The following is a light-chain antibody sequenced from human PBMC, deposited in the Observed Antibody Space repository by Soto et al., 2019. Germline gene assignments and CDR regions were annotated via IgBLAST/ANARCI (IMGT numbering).Light chain of an antibody. CDR1: SSDVGNYNL. CDR2: DVS. Sequence: QSVLTQPASVSGSPGQSITISCIGTSSDVGNYNLVSWYQQHPGKAPKLMIYDVSKRPSGVSNRFSGSKSGNTASLTISGLQADDEADYYCCSYAGDSYVFGTGTKVTV. J-gene: IGLJ1*01. CDR3: CSYAGDSYV. V-gene: IGLV2-23*02.